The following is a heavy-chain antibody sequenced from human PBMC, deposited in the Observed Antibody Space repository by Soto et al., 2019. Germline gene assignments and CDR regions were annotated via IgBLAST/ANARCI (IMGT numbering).Heavy chain of an antibody. V-gene: IGHV3-48*03. J-gene: IGHJ6*02. D-gene: IGHD3-3*01. CDR2: ISSSGSTI. Sequence: PGGSLRLSCAASGFTFISYEINCFRHSPCKWLEWVSYISSSGSTIYYADSVKGQFTISRDNAKNSLYLQMNSLRAEDTAVYYCASAVFWSGYPALYYYGMDVWGQGTTVTVSS. CDR3: ASAVFWSGYPALYYYGMDV. CDR1: GFTFISYE.